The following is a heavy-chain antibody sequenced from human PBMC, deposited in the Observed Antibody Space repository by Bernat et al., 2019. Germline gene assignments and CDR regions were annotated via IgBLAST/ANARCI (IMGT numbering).Heavy chain of an antibody. CDR2: LWYDGSNK. D-gene: IGHD6-19*01. V-gene: IGHV3-33*01. Sequence: QVQLVESGGGVVQPGRSLRLSCAASGFTFSTYGMHWVRQAPGKGLEWVAFLWYDGSNKYYADSVKGRFTISRDNSKNTLYLQMNSLRAEDTAVYYCARDQGGWLANYYYHDMDVWGQGTTVTVSS. CDR1: GFTFSTYG. CDR3: ARDQGGWLANYYYHDMDV. J-gene: IGHJ6*02.